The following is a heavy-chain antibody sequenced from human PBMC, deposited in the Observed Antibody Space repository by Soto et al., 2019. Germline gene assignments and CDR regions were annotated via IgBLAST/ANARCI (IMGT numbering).Heavy chain of an antibody. CDR3: AKENSNSGSLSPLDY. D-gene: IGHD3-10*01. V-gene: IGHV3-23*01. J-gene: IGHJ4*02. CDR1: GFTFSNYA. CDR2: ISGSGGST. Sequence: GGSLRLSCAASGFTFSNYAMSWVRQAPGKGLEWVSGISGSGGSTYYADSVKGRFTISRDNSQNILYLQMNSLRAEDTAVYYCAKENSNSGSLSPLDYWGQGTLVTVSS.